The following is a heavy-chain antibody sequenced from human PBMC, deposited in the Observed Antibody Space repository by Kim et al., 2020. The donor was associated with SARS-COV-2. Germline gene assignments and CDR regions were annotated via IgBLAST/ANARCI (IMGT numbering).Heavy chain of an antibody. V-gene: IGHV4-39*01. Sequence: SETLSLTCSVSGGAISSRDYYWGWIRQPPGKGLEWIGSIYYSGSTYYNPSLKSPVSMSVDTSKNQFSLKLTSVTAADTAVYFCARHVWAGYSSTWYMEYWGQGTRVIVSS. D-gene: IGHD6-13*01. CDR2: IYYSGST. CDR3: ARHVWAGYSSTWYMEY. J-gene: IGHJ4*02. CDR1: GGAISSRDYY.